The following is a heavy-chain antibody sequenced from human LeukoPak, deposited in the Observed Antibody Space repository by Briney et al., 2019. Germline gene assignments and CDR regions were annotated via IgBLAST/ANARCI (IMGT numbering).Heavy chain of an antibody. J-gene: IGHJ4*02. CDR1: GDSISNYY. CDR2: IFVGGST. V-gene: IGHV4-59*01. Sequence: PSETLSLTCSVSGDSISNYYWNWIRQSPGKGLEWIGHIFVGGSTNHNPSLKSRVTISVDTSKNQFSLKLSSVTAADTAVYYCARRGGRGSGSYNHFDYWGQGTLVTVSS. CDR3: ARRGGRGSGSYNHFDY. D-gene: IGHD3-10*01.